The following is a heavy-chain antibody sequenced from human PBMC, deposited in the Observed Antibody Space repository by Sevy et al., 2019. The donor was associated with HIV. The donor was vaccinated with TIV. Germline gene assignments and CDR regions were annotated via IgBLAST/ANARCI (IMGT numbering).Heavy chain of an antibody. CDR3: AKDITGARPGGDGMDV. CDR2: ISWDGGST. Sequence: GGSLRLSCAASGFTFDVYAMHWVRQAPGKGLEWVSLISWDGGSTYYADSVKGRFTISRDNSKNSLYLQMNSLRAEDTALYYCAKDITGARPGGDGMDVWGQGTTVTVSS. V-gene: IGHV3-43D*03. J-gene: IGHJ6*02. D-gene: IGHD1-26*01. CDR1: GFTFDVYA.